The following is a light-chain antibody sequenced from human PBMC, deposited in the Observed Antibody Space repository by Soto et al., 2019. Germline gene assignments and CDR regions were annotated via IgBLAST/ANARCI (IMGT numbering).Light chain of an antibody. J-gene: IGKJ4*01. CDR1: QSISSW. CDR3: QQYNSYPLT. V-gene: IGKV1-5*03. CDR2: KAS. Sequence: IQMTQSPSTLSASVGDRVTITFRASQSISSWLAWYQQKPGKAPKLLIYKASSLESGVPSRFSGSGSGTEFTLTISSLQPDDFATYYCQQYNSYPLTFGGGNKGDIK.